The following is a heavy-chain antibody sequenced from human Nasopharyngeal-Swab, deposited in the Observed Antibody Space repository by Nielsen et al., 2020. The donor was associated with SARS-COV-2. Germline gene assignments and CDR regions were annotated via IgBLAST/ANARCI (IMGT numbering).Heavy chain of an antibody. D-gene: IGHD5-24*01. J-gene: IGHJ4*02. CDR3: AREATHRGPFDY. CDR1: GFTFSSYA. V-gene: IGHV3-30*04. Sequence: GESLKISCAASGFTFSSYAMHWVRQAPGKGLEWVAVISYDGSNKYYADSVKGRFTISRDNSKNTLYLQMNSLRAEDTAAYYCAREATHRGPFDYWGQGTLVTVSS. CDR2: ISYDGSNK.